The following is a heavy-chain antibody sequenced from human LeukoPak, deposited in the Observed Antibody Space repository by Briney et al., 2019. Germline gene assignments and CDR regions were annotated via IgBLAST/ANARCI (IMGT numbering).Heavy chain of an antibody. CDR3: ARSPAYYDSSGYYFYYYYYGMDV. J-gene: IGHJ6*02. CDR2: ISAYNGNT. D-gene: IGHD3-22*01. V-gene: IGHV1-18*01. Sequence: GASVKVSCKASGYTFTSYAISWVRQAPGQGLEWVGWISAYNGNTNYAQKLQGRVTMTTDTSTSTAYMELRSLRSDDTAVYYCARSPAYYDSSGYYFYYYYYGMDVWGQGTTVTVSS. CDR1: GYTFTSYA.